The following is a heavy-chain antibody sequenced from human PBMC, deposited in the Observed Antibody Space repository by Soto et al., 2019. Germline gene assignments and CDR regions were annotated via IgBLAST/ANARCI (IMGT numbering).Heavy chain of an antibody. Sequence: GSLRLSCAASGFTFSSYGMHWVRQAPGKGLEWVAVISYDGSNKYYADSVKGRFTISRDNSKNTLYLQMNSLRAEDTAVYYCAKDVVASYYYYYGMDVWGQGTTVTVSS. V-gene: IGHV3-30*18. CDR3: AKDVVASYYYYYGMDV. D-gene: IGHD2-21*01. J-gene: IGHJ6*02. CDR1: GFTFSSYG. CDR2: ISYDGSNK.